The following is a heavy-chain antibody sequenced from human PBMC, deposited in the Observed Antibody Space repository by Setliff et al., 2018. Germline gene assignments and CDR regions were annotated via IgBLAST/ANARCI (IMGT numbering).Heavy chain of an antibody. CDR1: GYTFTSYG. CDR2: ISAYNGNT. Sequence: ASVKVSCKASGYTFTSYGISWVRQAPGQGLEWMGWISAYNGNTNYAQKLQGRVTMTTDTSTSTAYMELRSLRSDDTAVYYCASGLNWLSSTEFDYWGQGTLVTVSS. V-gene: IGHV1-18*01. CDR3: ASGLNWLSSTEFDY. J-gene: IGHJ4*02. D-gene: IGHD1-20*01.